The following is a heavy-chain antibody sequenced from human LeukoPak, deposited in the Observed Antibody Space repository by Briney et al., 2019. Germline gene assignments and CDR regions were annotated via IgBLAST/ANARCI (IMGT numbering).Heavy chain of an antibody. Sequence: GGPLRLSCAASGFTFSNYAMSWLRQAPGKGLECVSTISGGGINTYYADSAKGRFTISRDNSKNMMFLQMNSLRADDTAVYYCPRQSYASGWNPFDYWGQGILVTVSS. V-gene: IGHV3-23*01. J-gene: IGHJ4*02. CDR2: ISGGGINT. D-gene: IGHD6-19*01. CDR3: PRQSYASGWNPFDY. CDR1: GFTFSNYA.